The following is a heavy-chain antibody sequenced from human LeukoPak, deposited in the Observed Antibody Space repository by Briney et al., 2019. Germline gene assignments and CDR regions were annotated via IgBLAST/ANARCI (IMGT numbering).Heavy chain of an antibody. J-gene: IGHJ4*02. Sequence: GGSLRLSCAASGFNFRDYYMSWFRQAPGKGLEWVGFIRSKAYGGTTEYAASAKGRFTISRDDSKSIAYLQMNSLKTEDTAVYYCTRDISSIAARWGQGTLVTVSS. CDR2: IRSKAYGGTT. D-gene: IGHD6-6*01. CDR3: TRDISSIAAR. CDR1: GFNFRDYY. V-gene: IGHV3-49*03.